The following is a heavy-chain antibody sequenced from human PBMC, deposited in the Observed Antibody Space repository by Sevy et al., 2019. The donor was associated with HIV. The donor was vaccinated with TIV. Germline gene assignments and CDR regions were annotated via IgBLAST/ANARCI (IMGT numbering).Heavy chain of an antibody. CDR3: AKDGYSSGLLYYFDH. D-gene: IGHD6-19*01. V-gene: IGHV3-23*01. CDR1: GFKFDNYA. CDR2: LSVSGRL. J-gene: IGHJ4*02. Sequence: GGSLRLSCAASGFKFDNYAMAWVRLAPGQGLVWVSDLSVSGRLSDADSVKGRFTISRDSSKKMIYLHLNSLRADDTATYYCAKDGYSSGLLYYFDHWGQGTLVTVSS.